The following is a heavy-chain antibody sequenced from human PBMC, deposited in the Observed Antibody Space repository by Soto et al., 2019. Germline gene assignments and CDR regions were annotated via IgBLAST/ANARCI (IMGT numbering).Heavy chain of an antibody. CDR3: AKSMVDNWNEYYFDS. CDR1: GFTYS. V-gene: IGHV3-23*01. Sequence: EVQLLESGGDSVRPGGSLRLSCAASGFTYSMSWVRQAPGKGLEWVSGISRSGESTYYADSVKGRFTIYRDNSKNTLYLEMNSLRAEDAAFYYCAKSMVDNWNEYYFDSWGQGTLVTVSS. CDR2: ISRSGEST. D-gene: IGHD1-20*01. J-gene: IGHJ4*02.